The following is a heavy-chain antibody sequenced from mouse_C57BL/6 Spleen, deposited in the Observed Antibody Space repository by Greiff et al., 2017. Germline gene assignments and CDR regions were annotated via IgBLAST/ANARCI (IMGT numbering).Heavy chain of an antibody. D-gene: IGHD2-1*01. CDR1: GYTFTDYY. V-gene: IGHV1-76*01. Sequence: VKVVESGAELVRPGASVKLSCKASGYTFTDYYINWVKQRPGQGLEWIARIYPGSGNTYYNEKFKGKATLTAEKSSSTAYMQLSSLTSEDSAVYFCAREGNYGYYAMDYWGQGTSVTVSS. J-gene: IGHJ4*01. CDR2: IYPGSGNT. CDR3: AREGNYGYYAMDY.